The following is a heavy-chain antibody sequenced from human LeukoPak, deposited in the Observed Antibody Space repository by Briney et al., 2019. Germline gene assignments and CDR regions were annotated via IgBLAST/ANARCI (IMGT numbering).Heavy chain of an antibody. CDR2: IYYSGST. CDR3: ARVGMVRGVAPDV. V-gene: IGHV4-59*01. Sequence: PSETLSLTCTVSGGSISSYYWSWIRQPPGKGLEWIGYIYYSGSTNYNPSLKSRVTISVDTSKNQVSLKLSPVTAADTAVYYCARVGMVRGVAPDVWGKGTTVTVSS. CDR1: GGSISSYY. J-gene: IGHJ6*04. D-gene: IGHD3-10*01.